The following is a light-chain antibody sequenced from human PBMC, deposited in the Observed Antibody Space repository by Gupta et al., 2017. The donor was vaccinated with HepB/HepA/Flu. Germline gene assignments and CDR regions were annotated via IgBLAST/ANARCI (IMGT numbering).Light chain of an antibody. Sequence: SALTQPASVSGSPGQSIPISCPGAGTDVVSWYQEHPGKAPKLIIYDVSSRPSGVSNRFSGSKSGNTASLTISGLQAEDEADYYCASYTTTDTPVVFGTGTKLTVL. CDR3: ASYTTTDTPVV. CDR1: GTDV. CDR2: DVS. V-gene: IGLV2-14*03. J-gene: IGLJ2*01.